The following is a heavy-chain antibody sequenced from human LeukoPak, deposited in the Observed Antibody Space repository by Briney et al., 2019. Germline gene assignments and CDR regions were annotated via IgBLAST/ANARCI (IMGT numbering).Heavy chain of an antibody. D-gene: IGHD3-10*01. CDR2: VFHRGTT. CDR3: VRDGYYGSGSPGWFGP. J-gene: IGHJ5*02. Sequence: SETLSLTCTVSGYSINSAFYWGWIRVPPGKGLEWIGSVFHRGTTYYNSSLKSRVNTSIDTSKNQFSLKLNSLTAEDTAMYYCVRDGYYGSGSPGWFGPWGPGTLVIVSA. V-gene: IGHV4-38-2*02. CDR1: GYSINSAFY.